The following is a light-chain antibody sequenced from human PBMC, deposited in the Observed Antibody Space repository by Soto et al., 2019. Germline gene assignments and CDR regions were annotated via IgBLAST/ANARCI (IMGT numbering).Light chain of an antibody. J-gene: IGKJ2*01. CDR3: QHYGTSLYT. CDR1: RSISTY. V-gene: IGKV3-20*01. CDR2: GAS. Sequence: ETVLTQSPATLSLSPGERATLSCRASRSISTYLAWYQQKPGQAPRLLIYGASSRATGIPDRFSGSGSGTDFTLTISRLEPEDFAVYYCQHYGTSLYTFGQGTKLEIK.